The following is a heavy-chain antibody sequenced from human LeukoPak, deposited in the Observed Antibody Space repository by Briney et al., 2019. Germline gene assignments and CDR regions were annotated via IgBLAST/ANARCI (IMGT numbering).Heavy chain of an antibody. CDR3: ARGAVRGGTNFDY. Sequence: SQTLSLTCAISGDSVSGSPAVWNWIRQSPSRGLEWLGRVYYRSKWYIEYAVSVNGLITITPDTSKNQFSLQLNSMTPEDTAVYYCARGAVRGGTNFDYWGQGTLVTVSS. J-gene: IGHJ4*02. D-gene: IGHD3-10*02. CDR2: VYYRSKWYI. V-gene: IGHV6-1*01. CDR1: GDSVSGSPAV.